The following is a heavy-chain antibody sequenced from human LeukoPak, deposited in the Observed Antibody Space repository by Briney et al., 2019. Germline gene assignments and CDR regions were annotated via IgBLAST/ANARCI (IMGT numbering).Heavy chain of an antibody. CDR3: AKTFGSYDILTGYYAADAFDI. Sequence: GGSLRLSCAASGFTFSSYGMHWVRQAPGKGLEWVAVISYDGSNKYYADSVKGRFTISRDNSKNTLYLQMNSLRAEDTAVYYCAKTFGSYDILTGYYAADAFDIWGQGTTVTVSS. V-gene: IGHV3-30*18. D-gene: IGHD3-9*01. CDR2: ISYDGSNK. CDR1: GFTFSSYG. J-gene: IGHJ3*02.